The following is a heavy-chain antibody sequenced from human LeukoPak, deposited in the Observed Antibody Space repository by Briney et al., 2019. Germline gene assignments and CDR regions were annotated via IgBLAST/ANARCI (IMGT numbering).Heavy chain of an antibody. CDR2: IRYDGSNK. J-gene: IGHJ4*02. Sequence: GGSLRLSCAASGFTFSSYGMHWVRQAPGKGLEWVAFIRYDGSNKYYADSVKGRFTISRDNSKNTLYLQMNSLRAEDKAEYYCAKDKVLRYFDWLFDLDYWGQGTLVTVSS. CDR3: AKDKVLRYFDWLFDLDY. V-gene: IGHV3-30*02. D-gene: IGHD3-9*01. CDR1: GFTFSSYG.